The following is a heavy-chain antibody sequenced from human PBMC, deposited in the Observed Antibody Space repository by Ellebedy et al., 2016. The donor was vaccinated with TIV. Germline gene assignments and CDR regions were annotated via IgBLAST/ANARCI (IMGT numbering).Heavy chain of an antibody. CDR2: IYYSGSA. J-gene: IGHJ5*02. D-gene: IGHD1-14*01. Sequence: MPSETLSPTCTVSGGSISNSDYYWNWIRQPPGKGLEWIGRIYYSGSAYYNPSLKSRVTVSVDTSKNQFSLNLSSVTAADTAVYYCARDPAQPRGRFDTWGQGTLVTVSS. CDR3: ARDPAQPRGRFDT. CDR1: GGSISNSDYY. V-gene: IGHV4-39*07.